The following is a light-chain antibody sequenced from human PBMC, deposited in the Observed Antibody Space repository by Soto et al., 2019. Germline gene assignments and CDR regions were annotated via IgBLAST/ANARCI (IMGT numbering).Light chain of an antibody. V-gene: IGLV4-69*01. CDR1: RGHNSYA. CDR3: QAWDNGMV. J-gene: IGLJ2*01. CDR2: LHSDGSH. Sequence: QSVLTQSPSASASLGASVKLTCTLSRGHNSYAITWHQQQPEKGPRYLMRLHSDGSHNTGDGIPDRFSGSSSGAERYLIISSLRSEDEADYYCQAWDNGMVFGRGTQLTVL.